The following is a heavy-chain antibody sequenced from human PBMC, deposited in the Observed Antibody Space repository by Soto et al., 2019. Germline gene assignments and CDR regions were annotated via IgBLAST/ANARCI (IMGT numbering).Heavy chain of an antibody. CDR2: IIPIFGTA. Sequence: SVNVSFKTSGGTFSSYSISWVRQAPGQWLELMGGIIPIFGTANYAQKFQGRVTITADESTSTAYMELSSLRSEDTAVYYCARVEPGCSSTSCLSYFDYWGQGTRVTVSS. CDR3: ARVEPGCSSTSCLSYFDY. J-gene: IGHJ4*02. D-gene: IGHD2-2*01. CDR1: GGTFSSYS. V-gene: IGHV1-69*01.